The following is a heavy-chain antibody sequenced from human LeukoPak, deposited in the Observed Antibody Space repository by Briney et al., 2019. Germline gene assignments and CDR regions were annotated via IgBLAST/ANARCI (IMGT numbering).Heavy chain of an antibody. CDR1: GYTFTGYY. J-gene: IGHJ5*02. Sequence: GASVKVSCKASGYTFTGYYMHWVRQAPGQGPEWMGWITPNSGGTDYAQGCQGRVTMTRDTSINTAYMELSSLRSDDTAVYYCARGRYCSDGNCYHNWFDPWGQGTLVIVSS. D-gene: IGHD2-15*01. V-gene: IGHV1-2*02. CDR2: ITPNSGGT. CDR3: ARGRYCSDGNCYHNWFDP.